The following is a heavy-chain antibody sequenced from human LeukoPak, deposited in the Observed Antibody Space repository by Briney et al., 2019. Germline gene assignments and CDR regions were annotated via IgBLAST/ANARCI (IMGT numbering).Heavy chain of an antibody. Sequence: GGSLRLSCAASGFTVSSNYMSWVRQVPGKGLEWVSVIYSGGSTYYADSVKGRFTISRDNSKNTLYLQMNSLRAEDTAVYYCARAPSWYYGMDVWGQGTTVTVSS. CDR2: IYSGGST. J-gene: IGHJ6*02. CDR3: ARAPSWYYGMDV. CDR1: GFTVSSNY. V-gene: IGHV3-53*01.